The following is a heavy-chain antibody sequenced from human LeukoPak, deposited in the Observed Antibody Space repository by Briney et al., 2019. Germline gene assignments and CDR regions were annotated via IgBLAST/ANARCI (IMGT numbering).Heavy chain of an antibody. V-gene: IGHV3-33*01. D-gene: IGHD3-22*01. Sequence: GGSLRRSCAASGFTFSSYGMHWVRQAPGKGLEWVAVIWYDGSNKYYADSVKGRFTISRDNSKNTLYLQMNSLRAEDTAVYYCTTGERRFDSSGFYPYYFDYWGQGTLVTVSS. CDR2: IWYDGSNK. CDR3: TTGERRFDSSGFYPYYFDY. CDR1: GFTFSSYG. J-gene: IGHJ4*02.